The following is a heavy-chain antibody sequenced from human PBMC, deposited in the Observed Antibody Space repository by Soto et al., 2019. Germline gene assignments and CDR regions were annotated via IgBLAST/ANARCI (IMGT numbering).Heavy chain of an antibody. V-gene: IGHV4-4*02. CDR1: GGSTSSSDW. D-gene: IGHD1-26*01. CDR3: AGRPEIHPR. Sequence: QVHLQESGPGLVKPSETLSLTCAISGGSTSSSDWWTWVRQPPGEGLEWIGEIHRAGVTNYNSSLKGRLTISLDHSRNHFSLSLTSVTAADAAVYFCAGRPEIHPRWGQGILVPVSS. J-gene: IGHJ4*02. CDR2: IHRAGVT.